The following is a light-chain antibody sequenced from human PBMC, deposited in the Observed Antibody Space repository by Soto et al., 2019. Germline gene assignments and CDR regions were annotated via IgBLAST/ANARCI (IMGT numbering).Light chain of an antibody. J-gene: IGKJ5*01. V-gene: IGKV2D-29*02. CDR3: MQSTLLPPP. CDR1: HSLLHITGETF. Sequence: DVVMTQPPLSLSVAPGQPASISCKSSHSLLHITGETFLFWYLQKPGQSPQLLIYEVSTRVSGVPDRFSGSGSGTDFTLEISRVETDDVGIYYCMQSTLLPPPFGQGTRLAIK. CDR2: EVS.